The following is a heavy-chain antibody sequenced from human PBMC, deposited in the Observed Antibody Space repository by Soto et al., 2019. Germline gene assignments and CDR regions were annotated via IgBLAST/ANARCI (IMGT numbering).Heavy chain of an antibody. CDR2: ISASGTPI. CDR3: ATGYYSGMDV. CDR1: GFTLGGYS. Sequence: EVQLAESGGGLVQPGGSLRLSCAASGFTLGGYSMNWVRQAPGRGLEWVSFISASGTPIHYADSVMGRFTISRDIARNSLYLQINSLRDDDTAVYYCATGYYSGMDVWGQGTAVTVSS. D-gene: IGHD2-8*02. V-gene: IGHV3-48*02. J-gene: IGHJ6*02.